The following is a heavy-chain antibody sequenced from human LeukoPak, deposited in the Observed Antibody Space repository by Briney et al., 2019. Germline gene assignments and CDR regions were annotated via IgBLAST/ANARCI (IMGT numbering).Heavy chain of an antibody. Sequence: SETLSLTCTVSGDSISGYSWSWICQPPGRDLEWIGYVHYRGTTNDNPSLKSRVTIAVDTSKNQFSLKLSSVTAADTAVYYCARGRYCSADICSGGDAFDIWGQGTMVSVSS. CDR1: GDSISGYS. V-gene: IGHV4-59*12. CDR2: VHYRGTT. CDR3: ARGRYCSADICSGGDAFDI. J-gene: IGHJ3*02. D-gene: IGHD2-15*01.